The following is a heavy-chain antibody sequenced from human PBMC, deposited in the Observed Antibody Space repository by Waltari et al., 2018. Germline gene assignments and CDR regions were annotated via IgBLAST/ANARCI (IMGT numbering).Heavy chain of an antibody. V-gene: IGHV4-34*01. CDR1: GGSFSGYY. CDR2: INHSGST. D-gene: IGHD6-19*01. CDR3: ARGVGSGWAGGDY. Sequence: QVQLQQWGAGLLKPSETLSLTCAVYGGSFSGYYWRWIRQPQGKGLEWIGEINHSGSTNYNPSLKSRVTISVDTSKNQFSLKLSSVTAADTAVYYCARGVGSGWAGGDYWGQGTLVTVSS. J-gene: IGHJ4*02.